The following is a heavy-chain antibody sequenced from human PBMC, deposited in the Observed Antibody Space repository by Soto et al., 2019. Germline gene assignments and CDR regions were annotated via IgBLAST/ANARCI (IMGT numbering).Heavy chain of an antibody. D-gene: IGHD3-10*01. CDR3: AKSVYGSDWFDP. CDR2: ISGSGGST. V-gene: IGHV3-23*01. J-gene: IGHJ5*02. Sequence: GGSLRLSCAASRFTFSSYAMSWVRQAPGKGLEWVSAISGSGGSTYYADSVKGRFTISRDNSKNTLYLQMDSLRAEDTAVYYCAKSVYGSDWFDPWGQGTLVTVSS. CDR1: RFTFSSYA.